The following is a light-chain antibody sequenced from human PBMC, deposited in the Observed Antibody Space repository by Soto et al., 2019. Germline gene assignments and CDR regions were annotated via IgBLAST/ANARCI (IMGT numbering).Light chain of an antibody. CDR2: GAS. Sequence: EIVLTQSPGTLSLSPGERATLSCRAIQSVSSTYLAWYQHKPGQAPRLLIYGASSRATGIPDRFSGSGSGADFTLSISRLEPEDFAVYYCQQYGSSPPRTFGQGTKVDI. CDR3: QQYGSSPPRT. V-gene: IGKV3-20*01. J-gene: IGKJ1*01. CDR1: QSVSSTY.